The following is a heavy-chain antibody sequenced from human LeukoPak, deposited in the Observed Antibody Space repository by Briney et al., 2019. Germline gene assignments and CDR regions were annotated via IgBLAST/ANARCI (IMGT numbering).Heavy chain of an antibody. D-gene: IGHD2/OR15-2a*01. CDR3: ATDFYRGRQFDY. Sequence: GVSVKVSCKVSGNTFTDLSMNWVRQAPGKGLEWMGGFDPEDVETIYAQKFQGRVTMTEDTSTATAYMELSSLRPDDTAVYYCATDFYRGRQFDYWGQGTLVTVSS. CDR1: GNTFTDLS. J-gene: IGHJ4*02. CDR2: FDPEDVET. V-gene: IGHV1-24*01.